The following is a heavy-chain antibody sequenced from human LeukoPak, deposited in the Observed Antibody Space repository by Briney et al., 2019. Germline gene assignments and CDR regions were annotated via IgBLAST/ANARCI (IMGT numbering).Heavy chain of an antibody. V-gene: IGHV4-39*01. CDR3: ARGEHGIAARTMAFDI. D-gene: IGHD6-6*01. Sequence: SETLSLTCTVSGGSISSSSHYWGWIRQPPGKGLEWIGSIYYSGSTYYNPSLKSRVTISVDTSKNQFSLKLSSVTAADTAVYYCARGEHGIAARTMAFDIWGQGTMVTVSS. J-gene: IGHJ3*02. CDR1: GGSISSSSHY. CDR2: IYYSGST.